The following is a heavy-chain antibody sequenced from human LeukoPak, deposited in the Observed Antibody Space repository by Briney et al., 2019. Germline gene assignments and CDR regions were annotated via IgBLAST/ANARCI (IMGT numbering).Heavy chain of an antibody. J-gene: IGHJ3*02. Sequence: SSETLSLTCTVSGGSISSYYWSWIRQPAGKGLEWIGRIYTSGSTNYNPSLKSRVTMSVDTSKNQFSLKLSSVTAADTAVYYCARDLTADYYDSSGYILADAFDIWGQGTMVTVSS. V-gene: IGHV4-4*07. CDR3: ARDLTADYYDSSGYILADAFDI. CDR2: IYTSGST. CDR1: GGSISSYY. D-gene: IGHD3-22*01.